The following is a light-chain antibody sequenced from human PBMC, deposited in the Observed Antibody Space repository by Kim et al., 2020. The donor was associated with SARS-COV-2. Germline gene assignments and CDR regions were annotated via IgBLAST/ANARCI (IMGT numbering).Light chain of an antibody. CDR1: SSNIGSNY. V-gene: IGLV1-47*02. Sequence: QSVLTQPPSASGTPGQRVTISCSGSSSNIGSNYVYWYQQLPGTAPKLLIYSNNQRPSGVPDRFSGSKSGTSASLAISGLRSEDEADYYCAAWDDSLSGVVFGRGTQLTVL. CDR2: SNN. CDR3: AAWDDSLSGVV. J-gene: IGLJ2*01.